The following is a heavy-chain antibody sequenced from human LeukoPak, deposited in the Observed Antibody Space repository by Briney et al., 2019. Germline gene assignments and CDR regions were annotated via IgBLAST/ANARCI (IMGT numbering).Heavy chain of an antibody. D-gene: IGHD3-9*01. CDR3: ARGRRLRYFDWLLSPDYYGMDV. CDR1: GYTFTGYY. Sequence: ASVKVSCKASGYTFTGYYMHWVRQAPGQGLEWMGWINPNSGGTNYAQKFQGRVTMTRDTSISTAYMELSRLRSDDTAVYYCARGRRLRYFDWLLSPDYYGMDVWGQGTTVTVSS. J-gene: IGHJ6*02. CDR2: INPNSGGT. V-gene: IGHV1-2*02.